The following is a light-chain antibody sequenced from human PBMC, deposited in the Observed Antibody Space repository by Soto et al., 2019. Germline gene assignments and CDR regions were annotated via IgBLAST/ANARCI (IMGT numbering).Light chain of an antibody. Sequence: QSALPQPASVSGSPGQSITISCTGTTSDVGGYNYVSWHQQHPGKAPKLMIYDVINRPSGVSNRFSGSKSDNTASLTISGLQAEDEADYYCTSYTSSGTHVFGSGTKLTVL. CDR2: DVI. CDR3: TSYTSSGTHV. J-gene: IGLJ1*01. V-gene: IGLV2-14*01. CDR1: TSDVGGYNY.